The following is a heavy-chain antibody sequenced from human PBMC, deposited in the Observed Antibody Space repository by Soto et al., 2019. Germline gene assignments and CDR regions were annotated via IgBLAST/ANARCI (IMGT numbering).Heavy chain of an antibody. CDR2: IKSKTDGGTT. V-gene: IGHV3-15*01. CDR3: TTDSARGDRLRLEVLGAFDI. Sequence: GGSLRLSCAASGFTFSNAWMSWVRQAPGKGLEWVGRIKSKTDGGTTDYAAPVKGRFTISRDDSKNTLYLQMNSLKTEDTAVYYCTTDSARGDRLRLEVLGAFDIWGQGTMVTVSS. CDR1: GFTFSNAW. J-gene: IGHJ3*02. D-gene: IGHD2-21*02.